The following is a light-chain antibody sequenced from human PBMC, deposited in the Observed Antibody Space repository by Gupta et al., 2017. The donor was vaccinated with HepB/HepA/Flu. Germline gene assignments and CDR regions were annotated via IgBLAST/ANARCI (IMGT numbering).Light chain of an antibody. CDR3: SSYTSSSTYV. V-gene: IGLV2-14*03. Sequence: QSALTQPASVSGSPGQSITISCTGTSSDVGGYDFVSWYQHHPGKAPKLMIYDVSNRPSGVSNRFSGSKSGNTASLTISGLQAGDEADYYCSSYTSSSTYVFGTGNKVTVL. CDR2: DVS. CDR1: SSDVGGYDF. J-gene: IGLJ1*01.